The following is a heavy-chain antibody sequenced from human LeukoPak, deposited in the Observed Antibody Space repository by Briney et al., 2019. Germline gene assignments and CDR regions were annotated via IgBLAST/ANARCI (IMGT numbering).Heavy chain of an antibody. Sequence: GESLKISCKGSGYSFTNYWISWVRLMPGEGLEWMGTIDPGDSYTNYSPSLQGHVTISVARSISTASLQWSSLKASDTAMYYCARTTGSQYDAFDIWGQGTMVIASP. J-gene: IGHJ3*02. CDR1: GYSFTNYW. CDR3: ARTTGSQYDAFDI. CDR2: IDPGDSYT. V-gene: IGHV5-10-1*01. D-gene: IGHD1-26*01.